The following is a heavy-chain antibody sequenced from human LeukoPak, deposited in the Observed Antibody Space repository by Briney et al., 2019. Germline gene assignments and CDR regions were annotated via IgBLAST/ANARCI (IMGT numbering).Heavy chain of an antibody. D-gene: IGHD3-22*01. CDR3: ARVHYDSSGYPSLDY. Sequence: ASVKVSCKASGYTFTSYGISWVRQAPGQRLEWMGWISAYNGNTNYAQKLQGRVTMTTDTSTSTAYMELRSLRSDDTAVYYCARVHYDSSGYPSLDYWGQGTLVTVSS. CDR1: GYTFTSYG. J-gene: IGHJ4*02. V-gene: IGHV1-18*01. CDR2: ISAYNGNT.